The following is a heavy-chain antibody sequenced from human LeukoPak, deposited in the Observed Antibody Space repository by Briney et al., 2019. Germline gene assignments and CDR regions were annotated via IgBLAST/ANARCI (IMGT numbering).Heavy chain of an antibody. CDR1: GGSISSSSYY. D-gene: IGHD4-17*01. V-gene: IGHV4-39*01. Sequence: SETLSLTCTVSGGSISSSSYYWGWIRQPPGKGLGWIGSIYYSGSTYYNPSLKSRVTISVDTSKNQFSLKLSSVTAADTAVYYCARHPTTVTKLIPEYFQHWGQGTLVTVSS. CDR2: IYYSGST. CDR3: ARHPTTVTKLIPEYFQH. J-gene: IGHJ1*01.